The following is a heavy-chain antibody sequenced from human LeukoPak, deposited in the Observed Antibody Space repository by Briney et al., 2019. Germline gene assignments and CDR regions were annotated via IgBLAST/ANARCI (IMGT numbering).Heavy chain of an antibody. CDR2: IWYDGSNK. J-gene: IGHJ4*02. Sequence: GGSLKLSCAASGFTFSSYGMHWVRQAPGKGLEWVAVIWYDGSNKYYADSVKGRFTISRDNSKNTLYLQMNSLRAEDTAVYYCAREAQNWGFDYWGQGTLVTVSS. D-gene: IGHD7-27*01. CDR3: AREAQNWGFDY. V-gene: IGHV3-33*01. CDR1: GFTFSSYG.